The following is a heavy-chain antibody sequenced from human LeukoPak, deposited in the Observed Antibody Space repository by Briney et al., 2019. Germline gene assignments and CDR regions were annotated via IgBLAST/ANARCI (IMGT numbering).Heavy chain of an antibody. J-gene: IGHJ4*02. CDR1: GFAFSSHS. CDR3: ARATLSEIIAAEAFFDS. V-gene: IGHV3-21*06. D-gene: IGHD6-13*01. CDR2: ISGTSTCI. Sequence: GGSLRLSCAASGFAFSSHSMNWVRQAPGKGLEWVSSISGTSTCIYFANSLKGRFSISRDNAKNSLYLQMNSLRAEDTAVYFCARATLSEIIAAEAFFDSWGQGTLVIVSS.